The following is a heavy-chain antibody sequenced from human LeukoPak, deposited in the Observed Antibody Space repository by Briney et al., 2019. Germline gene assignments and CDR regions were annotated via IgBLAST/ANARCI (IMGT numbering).Heavy chain of an antibody. D-gene: IGHD1-7*01. CDR1: GASVSSGNYY. CDR3: ARAGTGTHGGQPPAMDV. J-gene: IGHJ6*03. V-gene: IGHV4-61*02. CDR2: IYTSGST. Sequence: PSETLSLTCTVSGASVSSGNYYWTWNRQPAGKRLVWTGRIYTSGSTNYNPSLKSRVTISIDESKNQFSLQLNSVTPEDTAVYYCARAGTGTHGGQPPAMDVWGKGTTVTVSS.